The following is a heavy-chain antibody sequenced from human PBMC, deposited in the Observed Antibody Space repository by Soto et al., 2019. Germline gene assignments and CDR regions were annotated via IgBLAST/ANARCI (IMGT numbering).Heavy chain of an antibody. V-gene: IGHV3-23*01. CDR1: GFTFSSYA. CDR2: ISGSGAGT. Sequence: GGSLRLSCAASGFTFSSYAMSWVRQPPGRGLEWVSGISGSGAGTYYADPVKGRFTISRDNSKNTLYLQMSGLRAEDAAVYYCAKGPTVFGAVISFDYYYGMYVWGQGTPVTVSS. CDR3: AKGPTVFGAVISFDYYYGMYV. D-gene: IGHD3-3*01. J-gene: IGHJ6*02.